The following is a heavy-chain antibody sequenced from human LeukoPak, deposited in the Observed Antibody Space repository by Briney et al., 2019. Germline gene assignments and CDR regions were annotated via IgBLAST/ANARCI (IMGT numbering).Heavy chain of an antibody. D-gene: IGHD6-13*01. V-gene: IGHV3-48*01. CDR1: GFTFNTYS. CDR2: ISRVISTV. J-gene: IGHJ4*02. CDR3: ARGSSWLDY. Sequence: KTGGSLRLSCAASGFTFNTYSMNWVRQAPGKGLEWVSFISRVISTVYYADSVKGRFTISRDNAKNSMYLQMNSLRVEDTAVYYCARGSSWLDYWGQGILVTVSS.